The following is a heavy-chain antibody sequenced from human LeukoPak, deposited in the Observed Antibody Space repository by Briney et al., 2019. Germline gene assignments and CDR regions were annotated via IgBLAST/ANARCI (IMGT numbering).Heavy chain of an antibody. CDR3: ARDQGKWIQLWSFDY. V-gene: IGHV1-2*04. CDR1: GYTFTGYY. Sequence: ASVKVSCKASGYTFTGYYMQWVRQAPGQGLEWMGWINPNSGGTNYARKFQGWVTMTRDTSISTAYMELSRLRSDDTAVYYCARDQGKWIQLWSFDYWGQGTLVTVSS. J-gene: IGHJ4*02. D-gene: IGHD5-18*01. CDR2: INPNSGGT.